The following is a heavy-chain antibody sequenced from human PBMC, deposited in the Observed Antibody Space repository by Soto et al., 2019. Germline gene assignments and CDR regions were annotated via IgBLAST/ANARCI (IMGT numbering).Heavy chain of an antibody. Sequence: QVQLQESGPGLVKPSQTLSLTCTVSGGSISSGGYYWSWIRRHPGRGLEWIGYIYYSGSTYYNPSLKSRVTISVDTSKNQFSLKLSSVTAADTAVYYCARGRRHDSSGYYLDYWGQGTLVTVSS. V-gene: IGHV4-31*03. CDR1: GGSISSGGYY. D-gene: IGHD3-22*01. CDR2: IYYSGST. CDR3: ARGRRHDSSGYYLDY. J-gene: IGHJ4*02.